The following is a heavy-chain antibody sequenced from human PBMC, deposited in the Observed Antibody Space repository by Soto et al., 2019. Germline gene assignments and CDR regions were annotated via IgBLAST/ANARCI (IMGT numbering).Heavy chain of an antibody. Sequence: GASVKVSCKASGGTFSNYSISWVRQAPGQGLEWMGRIIPILAIANYAQKFQGRVTITADKSTSTAYMELSSLRSGDTAVYYCARGVGYCSGDYCRPNYFDYWGQGTLVTVSS. CDR2: IIPILAIA. J-gene: IGHJ4*02. V-gene: IGHV1-69*02. D-gene: IGHD2-15*01. CDR1: GGTFSNYS. CDR3: ARGVGYCSGDYCRPNYFDY.